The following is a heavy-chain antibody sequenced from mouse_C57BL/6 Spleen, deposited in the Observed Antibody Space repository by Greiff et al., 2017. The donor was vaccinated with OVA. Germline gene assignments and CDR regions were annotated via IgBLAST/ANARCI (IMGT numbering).Heavy chain of an antibody. J-gene: IGHJ1*03. CDR1: GFTFSSYG. Sequence: EVKLMESGGDLVKPGGSLKLSCAASGFTFSSYGMSWVRQTPDKRLEWVATISSGGSYTYYPDSVKGRFTISRDNAKNTLYLQMSSLKSEDTAMYYCASEGITPVVATYWYFDVWGTGTTVTVSS. CDR3: ASEGITPVVATYWYFDV. D-gene: IGHD1-1*01. V-gene: IGHV5-6*01. CDR2: ISSGGSYT.